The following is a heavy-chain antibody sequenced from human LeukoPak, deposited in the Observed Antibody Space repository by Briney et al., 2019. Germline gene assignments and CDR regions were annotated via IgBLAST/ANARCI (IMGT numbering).Heavy chain of an antibody. CDR1: GYTFTGYY. CDR2: INPNSGGT. V-gene: IGHV1-2*02. CDR3: ARSTMGFGGVIAARAGLDC. Sequence: ASVKVSCKASGYTFTGYYMHWVRQAPGQGLEWMGWINPNSGGTNYAQKFQGRVTMTRDTSTSTAYMELSRLRSDDTAVYYCARSTMGFGGVIAARAGLDCWGQGTLVTVSS. D-gene: IGHD3-16*02. J-gene: IGHJ4*02.